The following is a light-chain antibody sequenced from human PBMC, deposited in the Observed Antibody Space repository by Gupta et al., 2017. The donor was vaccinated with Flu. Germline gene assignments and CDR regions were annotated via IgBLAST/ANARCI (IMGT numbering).Light chain of an antibody. CDR3: AALDDSLNGPV. J-gene: IGLJ2*01. CDR1: SSNVGSNS. CDR2: SNN. V-gene: IGLV1-44*01. Sequence: QSVLTQPPSASGTPGQRVTISCSGSSSNVGSNSVNWYQQFPRTAPRLLIYSNNRRPSGVPDRFSGSKSGTSASLAISGLQSEDEADYYCAALDDSLNGPVFGGGTRVTLL.